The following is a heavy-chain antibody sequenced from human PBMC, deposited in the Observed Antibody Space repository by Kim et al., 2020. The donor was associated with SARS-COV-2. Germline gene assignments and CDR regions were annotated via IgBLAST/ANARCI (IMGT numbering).Heavy chain of an antibody. Sequence: SETLSLTCTVSGCSLSLRGHSWVLIRQPPGKGLEWIGSIYYSGSTYYNPSLKSRLTISVDTSKNQFSLKLSSVTAADTALYYCARHVKSGSYYDDYWGQGTLVTVSS. V-gene: IGHV4-39*01. D-gene: IGHD1-26*01. CDR1: GCSLSLRGHS. CDR2: IYYSGST. CDR3: ARHVKSGSYYDDY. J-gene: IGHJ4*02.